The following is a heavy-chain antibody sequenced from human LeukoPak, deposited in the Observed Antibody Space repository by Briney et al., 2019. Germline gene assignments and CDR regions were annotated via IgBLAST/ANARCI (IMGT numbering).Heavy chain of an antibody. CDR3: ARESGSYEDAFDI. J-gene: IGHJ3*02. V-gene: IGHV4-59*01. CDR2: IYYSGST. CDR1: GGSISGYY. D-gene: IGHD1-26*01. Sequence: SETLSLTCTVSGGSISGYYWSWIRQPPGKGLEWIGYIYYSGSTNYNPSLKSRVTISVDTSKNQFSLKLSSVTAADTAVYYCARESGSYEDAFDIWGQGTMVTVSS.